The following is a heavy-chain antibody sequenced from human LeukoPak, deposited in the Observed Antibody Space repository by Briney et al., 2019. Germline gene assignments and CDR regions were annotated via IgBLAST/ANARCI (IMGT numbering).Heavy chain of an antibody. CDR2: INMEGSTT. CDR3: GQGRGRSYHY. J-gene: IGHJ4*02. Sequence: GGSLRLSCAASGFTFSNDCMHWVRQAPGKGLVWVSCINMEGSTTTYADSVKGRFTISRDNANNTLYLQMNSVRVEQTAVYYWGQGRGRSYHYWGQGTRVTVSS. D-gene: IGHD1-26*01. CDR1: GFTFSNDC. V-gene: IGHV3-74*01.